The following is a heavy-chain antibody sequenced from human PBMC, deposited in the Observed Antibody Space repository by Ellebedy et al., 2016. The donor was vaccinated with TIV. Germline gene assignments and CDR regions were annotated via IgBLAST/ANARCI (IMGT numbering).Heavy chain of an antibody. CDR2: ISWDGGST. Sequence: GGSLRLSCAASGFTFDDYTMHWVRQAPGKGLEWVSLISWDGGSTYYADSVKGRFTISRDNSKNSLYLQMNSLRTEDTALYYCAKAESTTVRTVGYDYWGQGTLVTVSS. J-gene: IGHJ4*02. D-gene: IGHD4-17*01. CDR3: AKAESTTVRTVGYDY. V-gene: IGHV3-43*01. CDR1: GFTFDDYT.